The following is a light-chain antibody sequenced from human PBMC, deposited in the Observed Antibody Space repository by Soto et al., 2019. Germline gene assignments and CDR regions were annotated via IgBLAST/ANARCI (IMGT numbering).Light chain of an antibody. Sequence: DIMMTQSPDSLAVSLGERATINCKSSQSVLYSSNNKNYLAWYQQKPGQPPKLLIYRASTRESGVPDRFSGSGSGTDFTLTISTLQAEDVAVYYCQQYYSNLYTFGQGTKLEIK. CDR1: QSVLYSSNNKNY. V-gene: IGKV4-1*01. J-gene: IGKJ2*01. CDR3: QQYYSNLYT. CDR2: RAS.